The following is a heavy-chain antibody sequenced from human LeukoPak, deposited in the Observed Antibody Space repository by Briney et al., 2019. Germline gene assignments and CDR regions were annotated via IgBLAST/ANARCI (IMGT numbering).Heavy chain of an antibody. CDR1: GGSISTYY. Sequence: SETLSLTCTVSGGSISTYYWNRIRQPPGKGLEWIGYIYHSGSTNYNPSLQSRVTISVDTSKNQFSLNLNSVTAADTAVYYCARGGAARLHFQNWGQGTLVTVSS. CDR3: ARGGAARLHFQN. V-gene: IGHV4-59*01. J-gene: IGHJ1*01. CDR2: IYHSGST. D-gene: IGHD6-6*01.